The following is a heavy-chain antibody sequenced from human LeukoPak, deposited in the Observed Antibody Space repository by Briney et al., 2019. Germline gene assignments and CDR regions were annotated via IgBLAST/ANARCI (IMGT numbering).Heavy chain of an antibody. CDR1: GYTFFYYV. CDR3: ARVDCSGDSCYSAGY. V-gene: IGHV1-18*01. CDR2: ISVDNGKT. J-gene: IGHJ4*02. Sequence: GASVKVSCKASGYTFFYYVVTWVRQVPGQGLEWMEWISVDNGKTNYAQKLQGRVTLTTDISTSTAYMELRSLRSDDTAVYYCARVDCSGDSCYSAGYWGQGTLVTVSS. D-gene: IGHD2-15*01.